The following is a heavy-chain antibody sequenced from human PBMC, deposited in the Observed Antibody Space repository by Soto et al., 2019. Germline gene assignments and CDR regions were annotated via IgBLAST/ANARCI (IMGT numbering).Heavy chain of an antibody. Sequence: SLTCTVSGGSVSSGSYYWSWIRQPPGKGLEWIGYIYYSGSTNYNPSLKSRVTISVDTSKNQFSLKLSSVTAADTAVYYCARDLFLATRGNYGIDVWGQGTTVTVSS. J-gene: IGHJ6*02. CDR1: GGSVSSGSYY. D-gene: IGHD3-3*01. V-gene: IGHV4-61*01. CDR2: IYYSGST. CDR3: ARDLFLATRGNYGIDV.